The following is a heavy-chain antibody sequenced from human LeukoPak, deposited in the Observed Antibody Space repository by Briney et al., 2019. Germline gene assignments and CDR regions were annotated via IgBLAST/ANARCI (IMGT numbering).Heavy chain of an antibody. CDR3: AKDRLGGPYFFHY. CDR1: GFTFSSHW. D-gene: IGHD3-16*01. J-gene: IGHJ4*02. V-gene: IGHV3-7*03. Sequence: PGGSLRLSCADSGFTFSSHWMSWVRQAPGKGLEWVANIKQDGSEIYYLDSVKGRFTISRDNSKNTLYLQINSLRAEDTAVYFCAKDRLGGPYFFHYWGQGTLVTVSS. CDR2: IKQDGSEI.